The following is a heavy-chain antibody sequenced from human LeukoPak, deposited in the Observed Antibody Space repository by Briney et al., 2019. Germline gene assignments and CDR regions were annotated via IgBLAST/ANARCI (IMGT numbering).Heavy chain of an antibody. CDR2: IYYSGST. Sequence: PSETLSLTCTVSGGSISSSSYYWGWIRQPPGKGLEWIGSIYYSGSTYYNPSLKSRVTISVDTSKNQFSLKLSSVTAADTAVYYCARVRVFYSGWYSGYFDYWGQGTLVTVSS. CDR1: GGSISSSSYY. CDR3: ARVRVFYSGWYSGYFDY. J-gene: IGHJ4*02. D-gene: IGHD6-19*01. V-gene: IGHV4-39*07.